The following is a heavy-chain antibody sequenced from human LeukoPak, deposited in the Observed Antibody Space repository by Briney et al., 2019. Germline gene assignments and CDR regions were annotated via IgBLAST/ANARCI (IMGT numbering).Heavy chain of an antibody. CDR3: TTDGGSYYPMGC. Sequence: PSETLTLTCAVSGVTFSNAWRSWVRQPPGKGLEWVGRIKSKADGRTTDYAAPVKGRFTISRDNSRNTTHLQMTTLETEDTALYYCTTDGGSYYPMGCWSQGRLVT. V-gene: IGHV3-15*01. CDR2: IKSKADGRTT. CDR1: GVTFSNAW. D-gene: IGHD1-26*01. J-gene: IGHJ4*02.